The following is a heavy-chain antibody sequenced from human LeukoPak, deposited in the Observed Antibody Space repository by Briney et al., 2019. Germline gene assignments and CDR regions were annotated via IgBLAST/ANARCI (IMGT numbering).Heavy chain of an antibody. CDR1: GFTVSSNY. CDR3: AKEGDNTGYRYFDD. D-gene: IGHD3-22*01. CDR2: IYSGGST. Sequence: PGGSLRLSCAASGFTVSSNYMSWVRQAPGKGLEWVSVIYSGGSTYYADSVKGRFTISRDNAKNSLYLQMNSLRAEDTAVYYCAKEGDNTGYRYFDDWGQGTLVTVSS. J-gene: IGHJ4*02. V-gene: IGHV3-66*01.